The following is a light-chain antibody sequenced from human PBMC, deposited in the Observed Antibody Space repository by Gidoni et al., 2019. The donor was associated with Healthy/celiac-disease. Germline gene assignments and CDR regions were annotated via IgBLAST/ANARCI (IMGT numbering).Light chain of an antibody. Sequence: DIQMTQSPSTLSASVGDRVTITCRASQSSSSWLAWYQQKPGKATKLLIYKASSLESGVPSRFSGSGSGTEFTLTISSLQPDDFATYYCQQYNSYSITFGQGTRLEIK. CDR2: KAS. J-gene: IGKJ5*01. V-gene: IGKV1-5*03. CDR3: QQYNSYSIT. CDR1: QSSSSW.